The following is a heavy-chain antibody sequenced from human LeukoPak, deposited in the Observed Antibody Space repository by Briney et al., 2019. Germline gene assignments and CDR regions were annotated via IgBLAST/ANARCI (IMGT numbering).Heavy chain of an antibody. CDR3: AGDSGFGEFNDC. J-gene: IGHJ4*02. CDR1: GFTVSSIH. V-gene: IGHV3-66*01. D-gene: IGHD3-10*01. CDR2: IYTGGST. Sequence: GGSLRLSCAASGFTVSSIHMSWVRQAPGKGLEWVSVIYTGGSTYYADSVKVRFTISRDNSKNTLYLQMNSLRAEDTAVYYCAGDSGFGEFNDCWGQGTLVTVSS.